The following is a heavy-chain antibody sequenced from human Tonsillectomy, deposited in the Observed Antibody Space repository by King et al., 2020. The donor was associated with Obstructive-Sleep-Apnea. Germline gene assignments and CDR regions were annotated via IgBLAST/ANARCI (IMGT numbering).Heavy chain of an antibody. CDR3: ASETHYGGARRNWFDP. CDR1: GYTFTSYY. D-gene: IGHD4-23*01. CDR2: INPSGGST. V-gene: IGHV1-46*01. J-gene: IGHJ5*02. Sequence: QLVQSGAEVKKPGASVKVSCKASGYTFTSYYMHWVRQAPGQGLEWMGIINPSGGSTSYAQKFQGRVTMTRDTSTSTVYMELSSLRSEDTAVYYCASETHYGGARRNWFDPWGQGTLVTVSS.